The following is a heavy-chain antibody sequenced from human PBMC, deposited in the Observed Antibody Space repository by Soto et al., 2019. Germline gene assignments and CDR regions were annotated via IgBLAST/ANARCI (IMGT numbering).Heavy chain of an antibody. V-gene: IGHV4-4*07. D-gene: IGHD1-26*01. CDR2: IYTSGNT. J-gene: IGHJ4*02. CDR3: ARDTTNLAFDY. Sequence: SDTLSLTCTVSSGSIRRDYWNWIRQPAGKGLEWIGRIYTSGNTYYNPSLKSRVSMALDTSKNQFSLNLTSVTAADTAIYYCARDTTNLAFDYWGPGILVTVSS. CDR1: SGSIRRDY.